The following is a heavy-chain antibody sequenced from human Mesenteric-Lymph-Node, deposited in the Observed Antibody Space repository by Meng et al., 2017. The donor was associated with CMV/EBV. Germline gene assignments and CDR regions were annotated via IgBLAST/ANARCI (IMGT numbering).Heavy chain of an antibody. J-gene: IGHJ4*02. V-gene: IGHV3-7*01. Sequence: GESLKISCAASGFTFSNYWMSWLRQAPGKGLEWVANIKQDGSEQYYVDSVKGRFTISRDNAMNSLYLQINSLRAEDTAVYYCARLVEYWGQGTLVTVSS. D-gene: IGHD6-6*01. CDR3: ARLVEY. CDR1: GFTFSNYW. CDR2: IKQDGSEQ.